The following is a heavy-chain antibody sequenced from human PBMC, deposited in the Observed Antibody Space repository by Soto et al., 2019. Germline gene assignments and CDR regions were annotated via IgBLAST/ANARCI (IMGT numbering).Heavy chain of an antibody. J-gene: IGHJ6*02. V-gene: IGHV1-18*01. CDR3: ARDSLGGSGSYYKWGYYYGMDV. D-gene: IGHD3-10*01. CDR1: GYTFTSYG. CDR2: ISAYNGNT. Sequence: GXSVKVSCKASGYTFTSYGISWGRQAPGQGLEWMGWISAYNGNTNYAQKLQGRVTMTTDTSTSTAYMELRSLRSDDTAVYYCARDSLGGSGSYYKWGYYYGMDVWGQGTTVTVSS.